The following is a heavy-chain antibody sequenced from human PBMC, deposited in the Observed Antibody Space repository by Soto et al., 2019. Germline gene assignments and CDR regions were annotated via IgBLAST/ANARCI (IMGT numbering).Heavy chain of an antibody. CDR2: MNPNSGNT. V-gene: IGHV1-8*01. CDR1: GYTFTSYD. CDR3: ARRDYGYYYYYMDV. D-gene: IGHD3-16*01. J-gene: IGHJ6*03. Sequence: QLQLVQSGAEVKKPGASVKVSCKASGYTFTSYDINWVRQATGQGREWMGWMNPNSGNTGYAQKFQGRVTMTRNTSRSTAYMELSSLRSEDTAVYYCARRDYGYYYYYMDVWGKGTTVTVSS.